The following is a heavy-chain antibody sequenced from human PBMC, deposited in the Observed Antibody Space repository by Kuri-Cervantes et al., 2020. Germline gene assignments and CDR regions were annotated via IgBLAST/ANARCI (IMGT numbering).Heavy chain of an antibody. V-gene: IGHV3-7*01. CDR1: GFTFSSYW. D-gene: IGHD4-17*01. Sequence: GGSLRLSCAASGFTFSSYWMSWVRQAPGKGLEWVANIKQDGSERYYVDSVKGRFTISRDNAKNSLYLQMNSLRAEDTAVYYCARTTTTATTLPHDYWGQGTLVTVSS. CDR3: ARTTTTATTLPHDY. J-gene: IGHJ4*02. CDR2: IKQDGSER.